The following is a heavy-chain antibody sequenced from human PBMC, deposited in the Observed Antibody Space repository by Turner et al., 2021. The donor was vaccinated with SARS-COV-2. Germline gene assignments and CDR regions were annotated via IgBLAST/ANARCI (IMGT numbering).Heavy chain of an antibody. CDR2: IYYSGST. D-gene: IGHD6-13*01. CDR3: ATSTVAGTELYYYGMDV. CDR1: GGSISSSSYY. Sequence: QLQLQESGPGLVKPSETLSLTCTVSGGSISSSSYYWGWIRQPPGKGLEWIGSIYYSGSTYYNPSLKSRVTISVDTSKNQFSLKLSSVTAADTAVYYCATSTVAGTELYYYGMDVWGQGTTVTVSS. V-gene: IGHV4-39*01. J-gene: IGHJ6*02.